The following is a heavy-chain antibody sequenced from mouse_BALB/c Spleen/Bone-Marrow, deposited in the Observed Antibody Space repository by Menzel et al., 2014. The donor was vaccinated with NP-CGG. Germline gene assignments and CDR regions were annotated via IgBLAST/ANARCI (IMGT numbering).Heavy chain of an antibody. J-gene: IGHJ2*01. CDR3: ARSGFDY. Sequence: VKLVESGAELAKPGASVKMSCRASDYTFTSYWMHWVKQRPGQGLEWIGYTNPSTGYTAYNQKFRDKATLTADKSSSTAYMQLSSLTSEDSAVYYCARSGFDYWGQGTTFTVSS. V-gene: IGHV1-7*01. CDR1: DYTFTSYW. D-gene: IGHD4-1*01. CDR2: TNPSTGYT.